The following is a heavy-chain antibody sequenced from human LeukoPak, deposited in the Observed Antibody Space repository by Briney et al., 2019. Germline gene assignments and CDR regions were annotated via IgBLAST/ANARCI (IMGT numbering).Heavy chain of an antibody. V-gene: IGHV4-34*01. Sequence: PSETLSLTCAVYGGSFSGYYWSWIRQPPGKGLEWIGEINHSGSTNYNPSLKSRVTISVDTSKNQFSLKLSSVTAADTAVYYCALLTLRGYSGYDKRNWFDPWGQGTLVTVSS. CDR3: ALLTLRGYSGYDKRNWFDP. CDR2: INHSGST. J-gene: IGHJ5*02. D-gene: IGHD5-12*01. CDR1: GGSFSGYY.